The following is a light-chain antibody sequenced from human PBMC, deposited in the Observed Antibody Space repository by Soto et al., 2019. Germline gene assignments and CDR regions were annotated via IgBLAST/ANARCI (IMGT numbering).Light chain of an antibody. CDR3: TSYTRSDIGV. CDR1: SSDDGGYDF. Sequence: QSVLTQPASVSGSPGQSITISCTGTSSDDGGYDFVSWYQQRPGKAPKLIIYDVSNRPSGVSNRFSGSKSGNTASLTISGLQAEDEADYYCTSYTRSDIGVFGGGTKLTVL. J-gene: IGLJ3*02. CDR2: DVS. V-gene: IGLV2-14*01.